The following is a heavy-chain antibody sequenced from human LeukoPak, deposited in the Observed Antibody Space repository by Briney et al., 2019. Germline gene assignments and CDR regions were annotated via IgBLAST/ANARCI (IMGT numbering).Heavy chain of an antibody. CDR3: ARDAGVPGTSDY. CDR2: VYYSGST. D-gene: IGHD1-1*01. Sequence: SETLSLTCTVSGGSISSGGYYWSWIRQHPGKGLEWIGYVYYSGSTYHNPSLKSRVTISVDTSKNQFSLKLSSVTAADTAVYYCARDAGVPGTSDYWGQGTLVTVSS. CDR1: GGSISSGGYY. J-gene: IGHJ4*02. V-gene: IGHV4-31*03.